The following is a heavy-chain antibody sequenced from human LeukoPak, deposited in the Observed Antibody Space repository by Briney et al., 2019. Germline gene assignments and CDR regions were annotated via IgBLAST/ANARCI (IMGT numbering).Heavy chain of an antibody. CDR2: ISGSSGST. D-gene: IGHD4-17*01. Sequence: GGSLRLSCAASGFSFSTYGMSWVRQAPGKGLEWVSRISGSSGSTYYADSVKGRFTISRDNSKNTLYLQMNSLRDEDTAIYYCAKCLYGDPRPFGYWGQGTLVTVSS. CDR1: GFSFSTYG. J-gene: IGHJ4*02. CDR3: AKCLYGDPRPFGY. V-gene: IGHV3-23*01.